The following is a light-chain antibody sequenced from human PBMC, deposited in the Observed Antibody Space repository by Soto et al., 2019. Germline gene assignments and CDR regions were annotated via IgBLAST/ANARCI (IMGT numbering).Light chain of an antibody. V-gene: IGKV3-11*01. CDR1: QSVGSN. CDR2: DAS. J-gene: IGKJ5*01. Sequence: EIVMTQSPATLSVSPGDRATLSCRASQSVGSNLAWYQQKPGQAPRLLIYDASKRATGIPARFSGSGSGTNFTLTISSLEPEDFAVYYCQQRRSWQVTFGQGTRLENK. CDR3: QQRRSWQVT.